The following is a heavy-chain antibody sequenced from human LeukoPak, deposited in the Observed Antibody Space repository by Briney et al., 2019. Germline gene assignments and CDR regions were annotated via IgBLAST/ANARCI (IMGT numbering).Heavy chain of an antibody. D-gene: IGHD5-18*01. CDR1: GGSIISGHYD. CDR2: IYYSGST. V-gene: IGHV4-31*03. Sequence: SETLSLTCTVSGGSIISGHYDWTWIRQHPGKGLEWIGYIYYSGSTSHNPSLKSRVIISVDTSKSQFSLKLSSVTAADTAVYYCARGGYSYDHYFDYWGQGTLVTVSS. J-gene: IGHJ4*02. CDR3: ARGGYSYDHYFDY.